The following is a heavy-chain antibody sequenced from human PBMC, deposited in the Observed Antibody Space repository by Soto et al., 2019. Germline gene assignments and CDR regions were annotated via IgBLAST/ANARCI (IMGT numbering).Heavy chain of an antibody. V-gene: IGHV3-30*18. Sequence: QVQLVESGGGVVQPGRSLRLSCAASGFTFSSYGMHWVRQAPGKGLEWVAVISYDGSYKYYADSMKGRVTISRDNSKKTLYVQMNSLRAEDTAVYYCAKEGSVVATTTDFDYWGQGTLVTVSS. CDR3: AKEGSVVATTTDFDY. J-gene: IGHJ4*02. CDR2: ISYDGSYK. CDR1: GFTFSSYG. D-gene: IGHD5-12*01.